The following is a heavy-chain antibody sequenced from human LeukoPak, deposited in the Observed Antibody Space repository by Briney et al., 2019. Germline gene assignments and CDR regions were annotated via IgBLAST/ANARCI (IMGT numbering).Heavy chain of an antibody. CDR2: IYHSGST. V-gene: IGHV4-38-2*02. CDR3: ARSPSVYSSL. CDR1: GYSISSGYY. J-gene: IGHJ4*02. Sequence: SETLSLTCTVSGYSISSGYYWGWIRQPPGKGLEWIGSIYHSGSTYYNPSLKSRVTISVDTSKNQFSLKLSSVTAADTAVYYCARSPSVYSSLWGQGTLVTVSS. D-gene: IGHD6-13*01.